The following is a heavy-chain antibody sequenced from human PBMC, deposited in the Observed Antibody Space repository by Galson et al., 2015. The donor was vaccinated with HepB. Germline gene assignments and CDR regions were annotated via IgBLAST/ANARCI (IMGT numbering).Heavy chain of an antibody. V-gene: IGHV3-15*01. J-gene: IGHJ6*02. CDR3: TTVVYSSSWRRYYYYGMDV. D-gene: IGHD6-6*01. CDR1: GFTFSNAW. CDR2: IKSKTDGGTT. Sequence: SLRLSCAASGFTFSNAWMSWVRQAPGKGLEWVGRIKSKTDGGTTDYAAPVKGRFTISRDDSKNTLYLQMNSLKTEDTAVYYCTTVVYSSSWRRYYYYGMDVWGQGTTVTVSS.